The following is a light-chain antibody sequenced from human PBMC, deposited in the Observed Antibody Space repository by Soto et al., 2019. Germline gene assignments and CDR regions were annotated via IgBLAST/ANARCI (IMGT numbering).Light chain of an antibody. CDR1: QAINNN. Sequence: VLTQAPDTLSVSPGERATLSCRASQAINNNVAWYQLKDGQVPRLLIYGASTRADDVPARFSGGGSGTEFTLTISSLQSEDFAEYHCQQYNNWPQTFGQGTKVEIK. CDR3: QQYNNWPQT. CDR2: GAS. J-gene: IGKJ1*01. V-gene: IGKV3-15*01.